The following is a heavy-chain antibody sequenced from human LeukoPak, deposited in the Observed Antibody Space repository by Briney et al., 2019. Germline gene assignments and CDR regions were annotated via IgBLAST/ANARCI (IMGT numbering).Heavy chain of an antibody. D-gene: IGHD3-3*01. CDR3: ASPYYDDAFDI. CDR2: IYYSGST. Sequence: SETLSLTCAVSGYSISSGYYWGWIRQPPGKGLEWIGSIYYSGSTYYNPSLKSRVTISVDTSKNQFSLKLSSVTAADTAVYYCASPYYDDAFDIWGQGTVVTVSS. V-gene: IGHV4-38-2*01. J-gene: IGHJ3*02. CDR1: GYSISSGYY.